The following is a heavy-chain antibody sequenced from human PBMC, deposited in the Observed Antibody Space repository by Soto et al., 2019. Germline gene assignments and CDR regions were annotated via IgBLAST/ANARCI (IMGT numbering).Heavy chain of an antibody. Sequence: GSLRLSCAASGFTFSSYSMNWVRQAPGKGLEWVSSISSSSSYIYYADSVKGRFTISRDNAKNSLYLQMNSLRAEDTAVYYCARGSNRRSMHYGMDVWGQGTTVTVSS. J-gene: IGHJ6*02. CDR1: GFTFSSYS. CDR3: ARGSNRRSMHYGMDV. CDR2: ISSSSSYI. D-gene: IGHD2-2*01. V-gene: IGHV3-21*01.